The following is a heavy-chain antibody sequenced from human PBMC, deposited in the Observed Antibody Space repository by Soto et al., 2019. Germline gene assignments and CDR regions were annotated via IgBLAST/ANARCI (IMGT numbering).Heavy chain of an antibody. D-gene: IGHD6-13*01. V-gene: IGHV1-18*01. J-gene: IGHJ6*02. CDR3: AAERSVIAAAGSEDYYGMDV. CDR2: ISVYNGNT. CDR1: GYTFTSYG. Sequence: ASVKVSCKASGYTFTSYGISWVRQAPGQGLEWMGWISVYNGNTNYAQKFQERVTITTDMSTSTAYMELRSLRSEDTAVYYCAAERSVIAAAGSEDYYGMDVWGQGNTVTVSS.